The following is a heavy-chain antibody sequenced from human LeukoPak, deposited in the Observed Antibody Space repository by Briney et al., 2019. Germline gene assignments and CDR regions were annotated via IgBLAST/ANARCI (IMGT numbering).Heavy chain of an antibody. D-gene: IGHD6-19*01. CDR3: ARVIGAVAIRGHAFDI. CDR1: GGSISSSSYY. V-gene: IGHV4-39*01. Sequence: SETLSLTCTVSGGSISGGSISSSSYYWGWIRQSPGKGLEWIGSFLYSGTTYYNPSLMSRVTISVDTSKNQFSLKLSSVTAADTAVYYCARVIGAVAIRGHAFDIWGQGTMVTVSS. J-gene: IGHJ3*02. CDR2: FLYSGTT.